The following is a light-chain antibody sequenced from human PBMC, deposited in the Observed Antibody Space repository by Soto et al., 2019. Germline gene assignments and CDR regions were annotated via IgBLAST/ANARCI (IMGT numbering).Light chain of an antibody. CDR2: DAS. CDR1: QTISTY. J-gene: IGKJ1*01. CDR3: QQANTFPLA. V-gene: IGKV1-12*01. Sequence: DLQMTQSPSSVSASVGDRVTITCRASQTISTYLVWYQQQPGKAPNLLISDASNLQSGVPSRFSGSGSGTDFTLTITSLQPEDFATYYCQQANTFPLAFGQGTKVEIK.